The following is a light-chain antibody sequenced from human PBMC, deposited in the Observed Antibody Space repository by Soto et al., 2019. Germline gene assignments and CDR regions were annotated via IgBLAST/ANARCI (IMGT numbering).Light chain of an antibody. J-gene: IGKJ1*01. CDR1: QNIERW. CDR3: QKYNDALRT. CDR2: DVS. V-gene: IGKV1-5*01. Sequence: TQSPSTLSASVGDRVTITCRASQNIERWLAWYQQKPGKAPKLLLYDVSSLESGVPSRFSGSGSGTDFTLTISSLQPEDVASYYCQKYNDALRTFGQGTKVDIK.